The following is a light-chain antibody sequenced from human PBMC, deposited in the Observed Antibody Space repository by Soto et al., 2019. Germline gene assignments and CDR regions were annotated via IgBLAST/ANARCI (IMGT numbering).Light chain of an antibody. CDR1: QSVSIH. V-gene: IGKV3-15*01. CDR2: GAS. CDR3: QQYNNWPPYT. Sequence: EIVMTQSPVTLSVSPGERATLSCRASQSVSIHLAWYQQKRGQVPRLLIYGASTRATGIPARFSGSGSGTEFTLTINSLQSEDFAVYYCQQYNNWPPYTFGQGTKLEIK. J-gene: IGKJ2*01.